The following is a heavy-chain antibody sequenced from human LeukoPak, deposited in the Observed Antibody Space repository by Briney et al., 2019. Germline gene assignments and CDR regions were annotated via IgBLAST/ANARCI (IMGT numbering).Heavy chain of an antibody. Sequence: GGSLRLSCAASGFTFSNTWMHWVRQPPGKGLVWVARITSDGSSTTYAESVKGRFTISRDNAKNTLYLQMNSLRAEDTAVYYCARDWYHAIDYWGQGTLVTVSS. D-gene: IGHD2-2*01. V-gene: IGHV3-74*03. J-gene: IGHJ4*02. CDR1: GFTFSNTW. CDR3: ARDWYHAIDY. CDR2: ITSDGSST.